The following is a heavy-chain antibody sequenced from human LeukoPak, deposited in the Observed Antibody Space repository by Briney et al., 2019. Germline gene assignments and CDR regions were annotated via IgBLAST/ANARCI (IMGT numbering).Heavy chain of an antibody. D-gene: IGHD5-18*01. Sequence: SETLSLTCTVSGGSISSYYWSWIRQPPGKGLEWIGYIYYSGSTNYNPSLKSRVTISVDTSKNQFSLKLSSVTAADTAVYYCARGQRRYSYWGQGTLVTVSS. J-gene: IGHJ4*02. V-gene: IGHV4-59*12. CDR1: GGSISSYY. CDR3: ARGQRRYSY. CDR2: IYYSGST.